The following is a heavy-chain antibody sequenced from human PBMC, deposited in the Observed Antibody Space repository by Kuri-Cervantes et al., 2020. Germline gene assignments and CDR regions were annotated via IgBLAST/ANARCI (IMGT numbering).Heavy chain of an antibody. V-gene: IGHV1-46*01. CDR3: ARCQAIYALPGHPPPYGMDA. Sequence: ASVKVSCKASGYTFTSYYMHWVRQAPGQGLEWMGIINPSGGSTSYAQKFQGRVTMTRDTSTSTVYMELSSLRSEDTAVYYCARCQAIYALPGHPPPYGMDAWGQGTTVTVSS. D-gene: IGHD2/OR15-2a*01. CDR2: INPSGGST. J-gene: IGHJ6*02. CDR1: GYTFTSYY.